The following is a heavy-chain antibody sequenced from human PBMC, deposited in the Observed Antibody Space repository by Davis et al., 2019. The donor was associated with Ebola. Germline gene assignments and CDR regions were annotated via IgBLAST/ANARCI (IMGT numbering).Heavy chain of an antibody. V-gene: IGHV4-30-2*03. J-gene: IGHJ5*02. CDR3: ARHRRLAVAGTRPPYNWFDP. CDR2: IYHSGST. D-gene: IGHD6-19*01. CDR1: GGSISSGGYS. Sequence: MPSETLSLTCAVSGGSISSGGYSWSWIRQPPGKGLEWIGYIYHSGSTYYNPSLKSRVTISVDTSKNQFSLKLSSVTAADTAVYYCARHRRLAVAGTRPPYNWFDPWGQGTLVSVSS.